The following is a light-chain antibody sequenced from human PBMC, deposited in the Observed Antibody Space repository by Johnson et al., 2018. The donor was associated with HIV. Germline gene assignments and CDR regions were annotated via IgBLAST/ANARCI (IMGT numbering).Light chain of an antibody. Sequence: QSVLTQPPSVSAAPGQRVTISCSGSSSNIGNNYVSWYQHLPGTAPKLLIYDNNKRPSGIPDRFSGSKSGTSATLGITGLQTGDAAGYYCGTWDSSLSAYVFGTGTKVTVL. CDR3: GTWDSSLSAYV. CDR1: SSNIGNNY. J-gene: IGLJ1*01. CDR2: DNN. V-gene: IGLV1-51*01.